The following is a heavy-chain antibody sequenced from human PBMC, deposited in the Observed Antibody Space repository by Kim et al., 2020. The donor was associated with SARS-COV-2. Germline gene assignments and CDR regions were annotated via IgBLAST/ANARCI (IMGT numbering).Heavy chain of an antibody. Sequence: SVKGRFTISRDNSKNTLYLQMNSLRAEDTAVYYCARAYDSSGYGPYYFDYWGQGTLVTVSS. D-gene: IGHD3-22*01. V-gene: IGHV3-30*07. CDR3: ARAYDSSGYGPYYFDY. J-gene: IGHJ4*02.